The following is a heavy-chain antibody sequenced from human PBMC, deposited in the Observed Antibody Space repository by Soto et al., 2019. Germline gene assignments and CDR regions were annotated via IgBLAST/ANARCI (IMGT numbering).Heavy chain of an antibody. J-gene: IGHJ6*02. D-gene: IGHD1-26*01. CDR3: ARDPLGGYYYYGMDV. Sequence: EVQLVESGGGLVQPGGSLRLSCAASGFTFSSYSMNWVRQAPGKGLEWVSYISSSSSTIYYADSVKGRFTNSRDNAKNSLYLQMNSLRDEDTAVYYCARDPLGGYYYYGMDVWGQGTTVTVSS. CDR1: GFTFSSYS. CDR2: ISSSSSTI. V-gene: IGHV3-48*02.